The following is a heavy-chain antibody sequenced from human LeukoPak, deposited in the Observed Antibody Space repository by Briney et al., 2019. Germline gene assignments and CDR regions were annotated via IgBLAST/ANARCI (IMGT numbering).Heavy chain of an antibody. CDR2: FGIAGDT. CDR1: GFIFTDYA. Sequence: PGGSLRLSCAASGFIFTDYALHWVRQPPGKGQECVSVFGIAGDTYYADSVKGRFTISRDVAKNSLYLQMNNLRAGDTAVYYCVRTNGGAYYDYGGQGTLVTVSS. CDR3: VRTNGGAYYDY. J-gene: IGHJ4*02. D-gene: IGHD2-8*01. V-gene: IGHV3-13*01.